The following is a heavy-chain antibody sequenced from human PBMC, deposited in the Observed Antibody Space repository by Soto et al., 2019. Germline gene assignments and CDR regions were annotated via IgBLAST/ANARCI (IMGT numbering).Heavy chain of an antibody. CDR1: GFSLSTSGVG. D-gene: IGHD2-8*01. CDR2: VYWDDDK. CDR3: AHRLIRKWGWYFDL. J-gene: IGHJ2*01. V-gene: IGHV2-5*02. Sequence: QITLKESGPPLVKPTQTLTLTCTVSGFSLSTSGVGVGWIRQPPGKALEWLALVYWDDDKRYRPSLHSRLTVTKDTSKNQVVLTMTNMDPVDTATYYCAHRLIRKWGWYFDLWGRGTRVTVSS.